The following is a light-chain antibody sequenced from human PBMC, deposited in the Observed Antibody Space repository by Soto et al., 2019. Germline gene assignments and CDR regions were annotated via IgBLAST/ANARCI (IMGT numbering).Light chain of an antibody. J-gene: IGKJ1*01. Sequence: VLSQSPGTLSLSPGERATLSCRASQSVSSSYLAWYQQKPGQAPRLLIYGASSRATGIPDRFSGSGSGTDFTLTISRLEPEDFAVDDCQQYGSSRTFGQVTKVDIK. CDR3: QQYGSSRT. CDR2: GAS. CDR1: QSVSSSY. V-gene: IGKV3-20*01.